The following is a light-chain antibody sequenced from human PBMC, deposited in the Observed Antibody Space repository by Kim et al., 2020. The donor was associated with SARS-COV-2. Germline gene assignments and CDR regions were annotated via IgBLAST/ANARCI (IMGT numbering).Light chain of an antibody. CDR2: GAS. Sequence: PGERATLSCRASQSVSSSYLAWYQQKPGQAPRLLIYGASSRATGIPDRFSGSGSGTDFTLTISRLEPEDFAVYYCQQYGSSPALTFVGGTKVEIK. CDR1: QSVSSSY. J-gene: IGKJ4*01. V-gene: IGKV3-20*01. CDR3: QQYGSSPALT.